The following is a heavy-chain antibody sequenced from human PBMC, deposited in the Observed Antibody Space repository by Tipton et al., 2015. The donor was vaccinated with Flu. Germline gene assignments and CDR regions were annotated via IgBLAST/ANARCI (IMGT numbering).Heavy chain of an antibody. V-gene: IGHV4-38-2*01. J-gene: IGHJ5*02. Sequence: TLSLTCDVSGYSIRSDYYWGWIRQPPGKGLEWIGNVFHSGSKYYNPSLRSQVTISLDTSKNRFSLRLNSVTAADTAVYFCARERLGEYNSAGYPESWGQGTLVTVSP. CDR2: VFHSGSK. D-gene: IGHD2/OR15-2a*01. CDR1: GYSIRSDYY. CDR3: ARERLGEYNSAGYPES.